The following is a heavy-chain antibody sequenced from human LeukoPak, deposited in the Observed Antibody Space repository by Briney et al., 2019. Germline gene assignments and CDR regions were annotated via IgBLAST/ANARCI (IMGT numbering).Heavy chain of an antibody. CDR2: ISGSGGST. V-gene: IGHV3-23*01. CDR1: RCTFSSYS. D-gene: IGHD5-18*01. CDR3: AKDGYSYGDSTGYFVY. J-gene: IGHJ4*02. Sequence: GGCLRLSCADSRCTFSSYSMSWVRPAPGKGLEWVSAISGSGGSTYYAHSVKGGFTLSRDNSKNTLYLPLNSLRAEDTAVYYCAKDGYSYGDSTGYFVYWGERTLVTVSS.